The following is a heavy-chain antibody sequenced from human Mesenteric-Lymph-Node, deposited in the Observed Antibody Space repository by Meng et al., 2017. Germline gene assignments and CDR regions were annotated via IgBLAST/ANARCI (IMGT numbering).Heavy chain of an antibody. J-gene: IGHJ4*02. CDR1: VYTFTSYA. CDR2: INTNTGNP. V-gene: IGHV7-4-1*02. D-gene: IGHD2-15*01. Sequence: EKVGKSGAELKKPGDSVKVSCKASVYTFTSYAMKWVRQAPGQGLEWMGWINTNTGNPTYAQGFTGRFVFSLDTSVSTAYLQISSLKAADTAVYYCARLYCSGGSCYTIDYWGQGTLVTVSS. CDR3: ARLYCSGGSCYTIDY.